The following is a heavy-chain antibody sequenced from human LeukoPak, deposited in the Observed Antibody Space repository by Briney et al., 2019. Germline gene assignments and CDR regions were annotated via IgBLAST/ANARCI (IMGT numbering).Heavy chain of an antibody. CDR1: GFTFSSYE. V-gene: IGHV3-48*03. D-gene: IGHD6-13*01. Sequence: GGSLRLSCAASGFTFSSYEMNWIRQAPGKGLEWISYISNSGSTKYYADSVKGRFTISRDNAKNLLYLQMNSLRAEDSAVYYCAKSRSSGSSSSNYWGQGTLVTVSS. CDR2: ISNSGSTK. CDR3: AKSRSSGSSSSNY. J-gene: IGHJ4*02.